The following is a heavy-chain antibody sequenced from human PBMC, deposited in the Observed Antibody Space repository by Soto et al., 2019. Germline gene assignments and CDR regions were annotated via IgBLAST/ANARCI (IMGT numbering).Heavy chain of an antibody. CDR1: GFTFTDYY. J-gene: IGHJ3*01. D-gene: IGHD1-26*01. CDR3: AKEIFTGSGAAFDV. V-gene: IGHV3-11*06. Sequence: QAQLVESGGDLVEPGGSLRLSCVASGFTFTDYYMAWIRQAPGKGLEWLKSVSPHSTYTHSAASVEGRFTISRDNDRNSLYLQMNSLTVDDTAVYYCAKEIFTGSGAAFDVWGPGTRVTVSS. CDR2: VSPHSTYT.